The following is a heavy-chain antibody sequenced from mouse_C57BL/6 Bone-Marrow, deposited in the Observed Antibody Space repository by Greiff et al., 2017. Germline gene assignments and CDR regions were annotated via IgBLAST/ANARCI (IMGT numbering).Heavy chain of an antibody. V-gene: IGHV1-81*01. CDR3: ARSSITTVAYWYFDV. CDR2: IYPRSGNT. CDR1: GYTFTSYG. J-gene: IGHJ1*03. D-gene: IGHD1-1*01. Sequence: QVHVKQSGAELARPGASVKLSCKASGYTFTSYGISWVKQRTGQGLEWIGEIYPRSGNTYYNEKFKGKATLTADKSSITAYMELRSLTSEDSAVYFCARSSITTVAYWYFDVWGTGTTVAVSS.